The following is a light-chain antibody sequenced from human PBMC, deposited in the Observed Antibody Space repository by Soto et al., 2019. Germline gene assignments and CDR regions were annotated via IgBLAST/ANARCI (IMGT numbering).Light chain of an antibody. J-gene: IGLJ1*01. CDR2: DVS. Sequence: QSALTQPAFVSGSPGQSITISCTGTSSDVGGSNYVSWYQQHPGKAPKLIISDVSYRPSGVSNRFSGSKSGNTASLTISGLQVEDEADYYCSSYTSSSTYVFGTGTKLTVL. CDR3: SSYTSSSTYV. CDR1: SSDVGGSNY. V-gene: IGLV2-14*01.